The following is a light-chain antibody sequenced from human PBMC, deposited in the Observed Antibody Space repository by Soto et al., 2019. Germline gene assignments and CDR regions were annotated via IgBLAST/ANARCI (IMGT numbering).Light chain of an antibody. CDR1: RSNIESNT. CDR3: AAWDDILNGYV. CDR2: SNY. Sequence: QSVLTQPPSASGTPGQRVTISCSGSRSNIESNTVTWYQQLPGTAPKLVIYSNYDRPSGVPDRFSGSTSGTSASLVIRGLQSEDGADYYCAAWDDILNGYVFGGGTKLTVL. V-gene: IGLV1-44*01. J-gene: IGLJ1*01.